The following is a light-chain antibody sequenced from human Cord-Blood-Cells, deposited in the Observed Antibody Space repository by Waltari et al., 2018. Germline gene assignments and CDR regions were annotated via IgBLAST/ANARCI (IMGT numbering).Light chain of an antibody. Sequence: DIQMTQSPSSLSASVGNRVTITCRASQSISSYLNWYQQKPGKAPQLLIYAASSLHSGVPSRFSGSGSVTDFTLTISSLQPEDFATYYCQQSYSTPYTFGQGTKLEIK. CDR1: QSISSY. CDR3: QQSYSTPYT. V-gene: IGKV1-39*01. J-gene: IGKJ2*01. CDR2: AAS.